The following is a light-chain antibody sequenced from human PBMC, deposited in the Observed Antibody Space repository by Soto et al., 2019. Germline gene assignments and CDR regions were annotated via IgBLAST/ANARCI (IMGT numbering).Light chain of an antibody. CDR2: DGS. CDR3: QQLNTYPCS. V-gene: IGKV1-9*01. CDR1: QGISQGISTY. Sequence: DIQLTQSPSFLSASIGDRVTITCRASQGISQGISTYLAWYQHKPGKAPKLLIYDGSTLQSGVPSRFSGSGSGTEFTLTISSLQPEDFATYYCQQLNTYPCSVGGGTKVDTK. J-gene: IGKJ4*01.